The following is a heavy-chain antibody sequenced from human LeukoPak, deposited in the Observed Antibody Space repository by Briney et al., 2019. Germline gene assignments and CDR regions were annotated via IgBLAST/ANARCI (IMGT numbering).Heavy chain of an antibody. CDR3: ARHVTTASAARGFDI. Sequence: GESLKISCKGSGYSFTSYWVAWVRQLPGKGLEWMGIIYPRDSDTRYSPSFQGQVTISAEKSIKTAYLQWIGLKASDTAFYYCARHVTTASAARGFDIWGQGTMVTVSS. CDR2: IYPRDSDT. D-gene: IGHD1-14*01. V-gene: IGHV5-51*01. J-gene: IGHJ3*02. CDR1: GYSFTSYW.